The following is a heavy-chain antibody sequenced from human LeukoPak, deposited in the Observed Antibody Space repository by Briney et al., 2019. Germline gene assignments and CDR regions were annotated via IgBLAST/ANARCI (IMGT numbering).Heavy chain of an antibody. CDR1: GYTFTGYY. CDR2: ISAYNGNT. CDR3: ARDAALYSSSWSYFDY. V-gene: IGHV1-18*04. D-gene: IGHD6-13*01. J-gene: IGHJ4*02. Sequence: GASVKVSCKASGYTFTGYYMHWVRQAPGQGLEWMGWISAYNGNTNYAQKLQGRVTMTTDTSTSTAYMELRSLRSDDTAVYYCARDAALYSSSWSYFDYWGQGTLVTVSS.